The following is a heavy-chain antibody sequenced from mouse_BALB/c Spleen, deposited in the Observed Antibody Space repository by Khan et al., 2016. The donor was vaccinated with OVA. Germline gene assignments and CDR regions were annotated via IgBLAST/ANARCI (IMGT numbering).Heavy chain of an antibody. CDR2: IWSGGST. CDR3: ARKGGSSYGNFAWFAF. CDR1: GFSLINYG. Sequence: QVQLKQSGPGLVQPSQSLSITCTVSGFSLINYGVHWVRQSPGKGLEWLGVIWSGGSTDYNAAFISRLSISKDNSKSQAFFKMNSLKADDTARYFCARKGGSSYGNFAWFAFWGQGTLVTVSA. D-gene: IGHD2-10*01. J-gene: IGHJ3*01. V-gene: IGHV2-4-1*01.